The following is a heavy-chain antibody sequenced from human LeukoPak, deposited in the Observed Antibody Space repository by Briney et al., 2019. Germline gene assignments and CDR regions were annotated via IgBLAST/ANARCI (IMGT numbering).Heavy chain of an antibody. CDR3: ARDRYCTTTRCSDY. V-gene: IGHV3-21*01. D-gene: IGHD2-2*01. CDR2: ISSSSSYI. CDR1: GFTFSSYS. Sequence: GGSLRLSCAASGFTFSSYSMNWVRQAPGKGLEWVSSISSSSSYIYYADSVKGRFTISRDNAKNTLYLEMNSLRAEDTAVYYCARDRYCTTTRCSDYWGQGTLVTVSS. J-gene: IGHJ4*02.